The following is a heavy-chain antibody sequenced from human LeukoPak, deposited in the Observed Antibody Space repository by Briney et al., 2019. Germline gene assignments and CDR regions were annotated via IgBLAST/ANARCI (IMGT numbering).Heavy chain of an antibody. Sequence: PGGSLRLSCAASGFIFSTYWMSWVRQAPGKGLEWMANIKYDGSEKYYVDSVKGRFTISRGSSKNTLFLHMNTLRAEDTAIYYCAKDRTVGASYWYFDLWGRGTLVTVSS. J-gene: IGHJ2*01. CDR1: GFIFSTYW. CDR2: IKYDGSEK. V-gene: IGHV3-7*03. D-gene: IGHD1-26*01. CDR3: AKDRTVGASYWYFDL.